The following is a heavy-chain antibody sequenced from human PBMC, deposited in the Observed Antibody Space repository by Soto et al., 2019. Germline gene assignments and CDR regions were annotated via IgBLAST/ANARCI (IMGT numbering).Heavy chain of an antibody. D-gene: IGHD2-2*01. CDR2: INAGNGNT. J-gene: IGHJ5*02. V-gene: IGHV1-3*01. Sequence: GSVKVSCKASGDTFTSYAVHLVRRAPGQRLEWMGWINAGNGNTKYSQKFQGRVTITRDTSASTAYMELSSLRSEDTAVYYCARVLRCTSCYPEGFDPWGQGTLVTVSS. CDR3: ARVLRCTSCYPEGFDP. CDR1: GDTFTSYA.